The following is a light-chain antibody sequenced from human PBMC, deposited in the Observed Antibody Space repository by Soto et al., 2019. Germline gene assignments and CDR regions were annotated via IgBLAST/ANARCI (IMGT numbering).Light chain of an antibody. CDR3: ISYRTSTAPPDI. CDR2: GVS. V-gene: IGLV2-14*01. Sequence: QSVMSQPASVSGSPGQSITVPCTGSSSDVGAYKYVSWYQQEPGKGPKLLIYGVSNRPSGVSNRFSGSNSGNTGSLTISGLQPEKDSDYYFISYRTSTAPPDIYATGRQVT. J-gene: IGLJ1*01. CDR1: SSDVGAYKY.